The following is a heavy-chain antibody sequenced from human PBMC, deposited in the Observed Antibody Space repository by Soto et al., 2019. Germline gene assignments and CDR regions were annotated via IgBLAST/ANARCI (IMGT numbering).Heavy chain of an antibody. CDR3: MNYNSGGEY. Sequence: QLQLQESGPGLVQPSETLSLTCTVSGVSISSSGYYWAWVRQPPGKGLEWIGMISYSGRTYYSPSLTSRATIAADTSKNQVSLRVSSVTAADAAVFHCMNYNSGGEYWGQGTLVTVSS. D-gene: IGHD3-22*01. CDR1: GVSISSSGYY. CDR2: ISYSGRT. J-gene: IGHJ4*02. V-gene: IGHV4-39*01.